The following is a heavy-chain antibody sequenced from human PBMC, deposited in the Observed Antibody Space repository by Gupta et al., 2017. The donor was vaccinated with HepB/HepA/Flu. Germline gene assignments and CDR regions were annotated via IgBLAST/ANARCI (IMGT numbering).Heavy chain of an antibody. J-gene: IGHJ4*02. CDR1: GFTFSSHS. Sequence: EVQLVESGGGLVKPGGSLRLSCAASGFTFSSHSMNWVRQAPGKGLEWVSFISSGNSYIYYADSVKGRFTISRDNAKNSLYLQMNSLRAEDTAVYYCARDAYNTRWFDYWGQGTLVTVSS. D-gene: IGHD6-13*01. CDR3: ARDAYNTRWFDY. V-gene: IGHV3-21*01. CDR2: ISSGNSYI.